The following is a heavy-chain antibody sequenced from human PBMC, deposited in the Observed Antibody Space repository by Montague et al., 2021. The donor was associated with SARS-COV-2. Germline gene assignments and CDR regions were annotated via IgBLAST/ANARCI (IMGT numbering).Heavy chain of an antibody. CDR1: GFTFSSYG. D-gene: IGHD4-17*01. J-gene: IGHJ6*04. CDR2: IWYDGSNK. V-gene: IGHV3-33*01. CDR3: ARVYTVTSFLDV. Sequence: SLRLSFAASGFTFSSYGMHWVRQAPGKGLEWVAVIWYDGSNKYYADSVKGRFTISRDNSKNTLYLQMNSLRAEDTAVYYCARVYTVTSFLDVWGKGTTVTVSS.